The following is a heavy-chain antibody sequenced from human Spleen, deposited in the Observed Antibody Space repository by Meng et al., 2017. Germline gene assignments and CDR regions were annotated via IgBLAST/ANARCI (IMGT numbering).Heavy chain of an antibody. CDR1: GFSIRNGDY. V-gene: IGHV4-38-2*02. D-gene: IGHD3-22*01. CDR2: MYPGGDT. J-gene: IGHJ4*02. Sequence: SETLSLTCTVSGFSIRNGDYWGWVRQPPGKGLEWIGNMYPGGDTYYNPSLNSRVTISIDTSKNQFSLKLNPMTAADTAVYYCARSPIDKYDLSALPLDYWGQGTLVTVSS. CDR3: ARSPIDKYDLSALPLDY.